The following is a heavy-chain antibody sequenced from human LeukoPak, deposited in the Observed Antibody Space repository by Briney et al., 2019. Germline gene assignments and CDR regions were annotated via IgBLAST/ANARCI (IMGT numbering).Heavy chain of an antibody. D-gene: IGHD3-16*01. CDR2: ISYDGSNK. V-gene: IGHV3-30-3*01. CDR3: ARDLGPGLYYYMDA. Sequence: GGSLRLSCAASGFTFRTYAMHWVRQAPGKGLEWVAVISYDGSNKYYADSVKGRFTISRDNSKNTLYLQMNSLRAEDTAVYYCARDLGPGLYYYMDAWGKGTTVTVSS. CDR1: GFTFRTYA. J-gene: IGHJ6*03.